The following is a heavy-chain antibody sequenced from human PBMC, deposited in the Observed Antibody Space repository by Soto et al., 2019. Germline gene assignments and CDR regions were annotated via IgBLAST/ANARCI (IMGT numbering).Heavy chain of an antibody. CDR1: GFTFSGYA. CDR3: VKDGYSYGYDY. J-gene: IGHJ4*02. D-gene: IGHD5-18*01. V-gene: IGHV3-64D*06. Sequence: GGSLRLSCSASGFTFSGYAMRWVRQAPGKGLEYVSAISSNGGSTYYADSVKGRFTISRDNSKNTLYLQMSSLRAEDTSVNYFVKDGYSYGYDYWGQGALVTVSS. CDR2: ISSNGGST.